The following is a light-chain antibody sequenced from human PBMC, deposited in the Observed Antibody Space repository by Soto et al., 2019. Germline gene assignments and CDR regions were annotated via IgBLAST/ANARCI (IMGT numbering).Light chain of an antibody. J-gene: IGLJ1*01. CDR1: SSNIGAGYV. Sequence: QSVLTQPPSVSGAPGRRVTISCTGSSSNIGAGYVVHWYQQLPGTAPKLLIYGNSNRPSGVPDRFSGSKSGTSASLAITGLQAEDEADYYCQSYDSSLSGFYVFGTGTKLTVL. CDR2: GNS. V-gene: IGLV1-40*01. CDR3: QSYDSSLSGFYV.